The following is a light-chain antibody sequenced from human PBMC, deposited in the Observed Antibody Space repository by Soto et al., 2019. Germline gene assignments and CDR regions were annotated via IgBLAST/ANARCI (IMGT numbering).Light chain of an antibody. Sequence: IKLTQSPSSLSASVGDRVTITCRASQGISSYLAWYQQKPGKAPKLLIYAASTLQSGVPSRFSGSGSGTDFTLTISSLQPEDFATYYCQQLNSYPRTFGQGTMVAIK. J-gene: IGKJ1*01. V-gene: IGKV1-9*01. CDR1: QGISSY. CDR3: QQLNSYPRT. CDR2: AAS.